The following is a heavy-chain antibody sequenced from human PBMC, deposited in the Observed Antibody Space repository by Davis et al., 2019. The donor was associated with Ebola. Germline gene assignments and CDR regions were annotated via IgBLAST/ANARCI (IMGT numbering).Heavy chain of an antibody. V-gene: IGHV4-59*01. J-gene: IGHJ4*02. D-gene: IGHD4-17*01. CDR3: ARGVYGAFFDS. Sequence: PGGSLRLSCTVSGCSISTYYWSWIRQPQGKGLDWIGYVEYSGRTEYIPSLNSRVTISVDTSKNQFSLKLSSVTAADTAVYYWARGVYGAFFDSWGQGALVTVSS. CDR2: VEYSGRT. CDR1: GCSISTYY.